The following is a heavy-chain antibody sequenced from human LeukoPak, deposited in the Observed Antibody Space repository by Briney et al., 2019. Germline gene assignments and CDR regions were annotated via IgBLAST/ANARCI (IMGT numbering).Heavy chain of an antibody. CDR1: GYTFANYY. CDR3: ARDRLNYSGSPGYNWFDP. J-gene: IGHJ5*02. Sequence: ASVKVSCKASGYTFANYYLHWVRQAPGQGLEWMGIINPSGGGTGYAQKFQGRVTMTRDTSTSTVYMELSSLRSEDTAVYYCARDRLNYSGSPGYNWFDPWGQGTLVTVSS. V-gene: IGHV1-46*01. D-gene: IGHD1-26*01. CDR2: INPSGGGT.